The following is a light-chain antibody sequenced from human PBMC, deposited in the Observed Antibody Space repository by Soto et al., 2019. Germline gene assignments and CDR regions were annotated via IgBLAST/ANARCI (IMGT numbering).Light chain of an antibody. CDR1: SSNIGRNS. Sequence: QSVLTQAPSVSGTPGQRVTITCSGSSSNIGRNSVNWYQQIPGTAPKLLIYGDNNRPSGVPDRFSGSKSGTSASLAITGLQAEDEADYYCHSYDSSLSGSVFGGGTKLTVL. CDR3: HSYDSSLSGSV. J-gene: IGLJ3*02. V-gene: IGLV1-40*01. CDR2: GDN.